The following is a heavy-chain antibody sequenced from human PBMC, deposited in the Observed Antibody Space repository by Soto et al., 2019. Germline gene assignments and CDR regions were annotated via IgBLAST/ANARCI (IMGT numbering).Heavy chain of an antibody. D-gene: IGHD2-2*01. CDR1: GFTFSSYG. CDR2: IWYDGSNK. V-gene: IGHV3-33*01. J-gene: IGHJ6*02. CDR3: ARDHRNCSSTSCYYYYGMDV. Sequence: GGSLRLSCAASGFTFSSYGMHWVRQAPGKGLEWVAVIWYDGSNKYYADSVKGRFTISRDNSKNTLYLQMNSLRAEDTAVYYCARDHRNCSSTSCYYYYGMDVWGQGTTVTVSS.